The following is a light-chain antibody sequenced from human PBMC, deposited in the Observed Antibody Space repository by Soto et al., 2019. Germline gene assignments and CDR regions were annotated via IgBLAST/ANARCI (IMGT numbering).Light chain of an antibody. V-gene: IGKV1-17*01. CDR1: QGIRRD. J-gene: IGKJ4*01. Sequence: DIQMTQSPSSLSAPVGGRVTITCRASQGIRRDLGWYQQKPGKAPTRLIYAVSSLHSGVPSRFSCSGSGTEITLTISSLQPEDSATYYCLQHNSYPLTFGGGTKVEIK. CDR2: AVS. CDR3: LQHNSYPLT.